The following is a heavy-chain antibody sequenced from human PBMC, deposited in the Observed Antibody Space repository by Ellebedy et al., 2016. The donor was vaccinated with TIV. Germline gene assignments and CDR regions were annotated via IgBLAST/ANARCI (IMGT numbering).Heavy chain of an antibody. CDR2: IYYSGST. V-gene: IGHV4-59*01. D-gene: IGHD4-23*01. Sequence: SETLSLXXTVSGGSISSYYWSWIRQPPGKGLEWIGYIYYSGSTNYNPSLKSRVTISVDTSKNQVSLKLNSVTAADTAVYYCARVLRGGNTGFAFNLWGQGRMVTVSS. CDR1: GGSISSYY. J-gene: IGHJ3*01. CDR3: ARVLRGGNTGFAFNL.